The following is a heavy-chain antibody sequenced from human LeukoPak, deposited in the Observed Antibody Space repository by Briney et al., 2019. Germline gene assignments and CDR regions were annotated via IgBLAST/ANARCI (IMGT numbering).Heavy chain of an antibody. CDR1: GFTFSSYS. CDR3: ARLYGSGSPFDY. Sequence: GGSLRLSCAASGFTFSSYSMNWARQAPGKGLEWVSSISSSSSYIYYADSVKGRFTISRDNAKNSLYLQMNSLRAEDTAVYYCARLYGSGSPFDYWGQGTLVTVSS. D-gene: IGHD3-10*01. J-gene: IGHJ4*02. V-gene: IGHV3-21*01. CDR2: ISSSSSYI.